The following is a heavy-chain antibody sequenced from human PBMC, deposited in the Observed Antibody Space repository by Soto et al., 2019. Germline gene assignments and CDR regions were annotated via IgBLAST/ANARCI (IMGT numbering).Heavy chain of an antibody. CDR3: ARYNSYAIDY. Sequence: SETLSLTCTVSGTSISGYYWSWIRQPPGKGLEWIANTHYSGTTNYNPSLASRVTLSVDTSKNQFSLKMTSVTAADRAMYFCARYNSYAIDYWGRGTLVTVSS. D-gene: IGHD2-8*01. V-gene: IGHV4-59*01. CDR2: THYSGTT. CDR1: GTSISGYY. J-gene: IGHJ4*02.